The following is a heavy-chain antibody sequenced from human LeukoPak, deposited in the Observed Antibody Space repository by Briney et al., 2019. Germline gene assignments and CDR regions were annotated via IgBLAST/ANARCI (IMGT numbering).Heavy chain of an antibody. CDR2: IFPIFGTA. Sequence: GSSVKVSFEASGGTFSSYAISWVRQAPGQGLEWMGGIFPIFGTANYAQKFQGRVTMTRDMSTSTVYMELSSLRSEDTAVYYCARDRLKGGGSYYPSYYFDYWGQGTLVTVSS. CDR3: ARDRLKGGGSYYPSYYFDY. D-gene: IGHD1-26*01. V-gene: IGHV1-69*05. J-gene: IGHJ4*02. CDR1: GGTFSSYA.